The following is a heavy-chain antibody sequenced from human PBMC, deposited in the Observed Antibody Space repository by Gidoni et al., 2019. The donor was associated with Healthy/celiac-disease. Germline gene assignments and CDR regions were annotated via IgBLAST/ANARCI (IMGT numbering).Heavy chain of an antibody. V-gene: IGHV1-24*01. D-gene: IGHD6-13*01. CDR1: GYTLTDLS. Sequence: VQLVQSGAEVKQPGASVTVSCQVSGYTLTDLSMHWVRQAPGKGLEWMGGFDPEEGETIYEQKFQGRVTMTEDKSTDTAYMELSSLRSEDTAVYYCATGVGSSLPRLGSWQDSRYYYYYGMDVWGQGTTVTVSS. J-gene: IGHJ6*02. CDR3: ATGVGSSLPRLGSWQDSRYYYYYGMDV. CDR2: FDPEEGET.